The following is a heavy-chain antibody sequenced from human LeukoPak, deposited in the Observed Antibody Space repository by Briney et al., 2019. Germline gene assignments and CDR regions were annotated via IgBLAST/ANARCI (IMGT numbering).Heavy chain of an antibody. V-gene: IGHV3-7*04. CDR3: ARGDYYDSSGYFIDAFDI. Sequence: GGSLRLSCAASGFTFSSYWMSWVRQAPGKGLEWVGNIRQDGSEEYYVDSVKGRFTISRDNAKNSLYMQMNSLRAEDTAVYYCARGDYYDSSGYFIDAFDIWGQGTMVTVSS. CDR1: GFTFSSYW. CDR2: IRQDGSEE. J-gene: IGHJ3*02. D-gene: IGHD3-22*01.